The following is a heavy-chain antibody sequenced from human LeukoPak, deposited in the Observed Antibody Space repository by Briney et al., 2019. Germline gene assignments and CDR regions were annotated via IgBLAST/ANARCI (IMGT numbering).Heavy chain of an antibody. D-gene: IGHD3-9*01. V-gene: IGHV4-61*01. J-gene: IGHJ3*02. CDR2: VYSSGST. CDR1: GGSVSSGTYY. Sequence: SETLSLTCTVSGGSVSSGTYYWTWIRQPPGKGLEWIGYVYSSGSTNYSPSLKSRVTMSLEMSKNQFSLKLSSVTAADTAVYYCARDRGGLLTGYLDAFDIWGQGTMVTVSS. CDR3: ARDRGGLLTGYLDAFDI.